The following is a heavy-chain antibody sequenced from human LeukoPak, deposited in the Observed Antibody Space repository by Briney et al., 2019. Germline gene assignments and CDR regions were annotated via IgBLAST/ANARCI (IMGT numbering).Heavy chain of an antibody. V-gene: IGHV3-21*01. CDR3: ARSTPPHKCFDP. D-gene: IGHD2-15*01. CDR1: GFTFSSYS. J-gene: IGHJ5*02. Sequence: RGSLRLSCAASGFTFSSYSMNWVRQGPGKELEWVSSISSSSSFIYYADSVKGRFAISRDNAKNLLYLQMNSLKAEDTAVYYCARSTPPHKCFDPWGQGTLVTVSS. CDR2: ISSSSSFI.